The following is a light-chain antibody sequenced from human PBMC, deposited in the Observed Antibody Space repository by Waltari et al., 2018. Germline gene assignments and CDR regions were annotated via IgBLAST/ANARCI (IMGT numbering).Light chain of an antibody. CDR1: QSVSSN. CDR2: AAS. CDR3: QQRSTWPGVT. Sequence: EIVLTQSPATLSLSPGERATLSCRASQSVSSNLAWYQHKPGQTPRLLIYAASNRATGIPARFSGSGSGTDFTLTISSLEPEDFAVYYCQQRSTWPGVTFGPGTKVDIK. J-gene: IGKJ3*01. V-gene: IGKV3-11*01.